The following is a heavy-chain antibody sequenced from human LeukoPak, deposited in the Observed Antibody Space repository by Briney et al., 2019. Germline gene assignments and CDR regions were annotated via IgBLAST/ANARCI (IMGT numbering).Heavy chain of an antibody. J-gene: IGHJ4*02. D-gene: IGHD2-2*02. Sequence: GSSVKVSCKASGGTFSSYAISWVRQVPGQGLEWMGGVIPLFGTPNYAQKFQGRVTITANESTTTAYMELSSLRSEDTAVYYCARATFCNTTSCYTYWGQGTLVTVSS. CDR1: GGTFSSYA. V-gene: IGHV1-69*01. CDR3: ARATFCNTTSCYTY. CDR2: VIPLFGTP.